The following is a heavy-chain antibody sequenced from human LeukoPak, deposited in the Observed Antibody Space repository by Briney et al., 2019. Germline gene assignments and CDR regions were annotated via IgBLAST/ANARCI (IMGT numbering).Heavy chain of an antibody. CDR1: GGSISSSNW. V-gene: IGHV4-4*02. CDR3: ARIFTMIVVVTDAFDI. J-gene: IGHJ3*02. D-gene: IGHD3-22*01. CDR2: IYHSGST. Sequence: SETLSLTCAVSGGSISSSNWWSWVRQPPGKGLEWIGEIYHSGSTNYNPSLKSRVTISVDKSKNQFSLKLSSVTAADTAVCYCARIFTMIVVVTDAFDIWGQGTMVTVSS.